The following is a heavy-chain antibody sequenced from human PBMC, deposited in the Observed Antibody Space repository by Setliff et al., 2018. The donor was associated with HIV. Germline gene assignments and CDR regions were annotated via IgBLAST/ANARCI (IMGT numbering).Heavy chain of an antibody. Sequence: PSETLSLTCTVSGGSISSYYWSWIRQPPGKGLEWIGYIYTSGSTNYNPSLKSRVTISVDTSKNQFSLKLSSVTAADTAVYYCARRTYYYDSSGYYRDAFDIWGQGTMVTVSS. J-gene: IGHJ3*02. CDR2: IYTSGST. V-gene: IGHV4-4*08. CDR3: ARRTYYYDSSGYYRDAFDI. D-gene: IGHD3-22*01. CDR1: GGSISSYY.